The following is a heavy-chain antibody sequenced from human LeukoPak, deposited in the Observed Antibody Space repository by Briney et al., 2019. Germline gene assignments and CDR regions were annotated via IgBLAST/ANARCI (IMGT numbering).Heavy chain of an antibody. CDR2: IHISGNT. CDR3: ARDHCSGGSCYFPLDY. V-gene: IGHV4-4*07. D-gene: IGHD2-15*01. CDR1: GGSITNYY. J-gene: IGHJ4*02. Sequence: PSEALSLTCTVSGGSITNYYWSWIRQPAGKGLEWMGRIHISGNTNYNPSLKSRVTLSVDTSKNQFSLKLSSVTAADTAVYYCARDHCSGGSCYFPLDYWGQGTLVTVSS.